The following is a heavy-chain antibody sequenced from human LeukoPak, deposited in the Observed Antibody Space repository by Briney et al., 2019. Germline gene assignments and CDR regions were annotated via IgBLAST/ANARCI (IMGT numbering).Heavy chain of an antibody. CDR2: IAYDGSRA. D-gene: IGHD1-14*01. V-gene: IGHV3-33*01. Sequence: GGSLRLSCAGSGFTFGGYGMHWFRQTPGKGREWVAVIAYDGSRAFYADCVKGRFTISRDNSKNTMSVQMDDLRAEDTAVYYCTRYNNDHFDYWGQGTLVTVSS. CDR3: TRYNNDHFDY. J-gene: IGHJ4*02. CDR1: GFTFGGYG.